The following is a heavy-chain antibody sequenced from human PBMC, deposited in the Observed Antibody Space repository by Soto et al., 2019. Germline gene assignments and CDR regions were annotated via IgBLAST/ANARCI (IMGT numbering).Heavy chain of an antibody. CDR3: ARERPDGARLDP. Sequence: QVQLQESGPGLVKPSQTLSLTCTVSGGSISSGDYYWSWIRQPPGKGLEWIGYIYHSGSTYYNPSPQSRVTISVDTSKNQFSLKLSSVTAADTAVYYCARERPDGARLDPWGQGTLVTVSS. CDR2: IYHSGST. J-gene: IGHJ5*02. V-gene: IGHV4-30-4*01. CDR1: GGSISSGDYY. D-gene: IGHD6-6*01.